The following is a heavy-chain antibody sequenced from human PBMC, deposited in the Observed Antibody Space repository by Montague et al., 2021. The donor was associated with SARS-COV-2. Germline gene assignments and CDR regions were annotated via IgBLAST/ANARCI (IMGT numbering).Heavy chain of an antibody. CDR3: AASGAPNLGDS. Sequence: SLRLSCAASGFIVSNKYMSWVRQAAGKGLDWVSLIYPDGSTYYSDSLKGRFTISRDNSKNTLYLQMNDLEPEDTAVYYCAASGAPNLGDSWGQGTLVTVSS. J-gene: IGHJ4*02. D-gene: IGHD2-8*01. V-gene: IGHV3-53*01. CDR1: GFIVSNKY. CDR2: IYPDGST.